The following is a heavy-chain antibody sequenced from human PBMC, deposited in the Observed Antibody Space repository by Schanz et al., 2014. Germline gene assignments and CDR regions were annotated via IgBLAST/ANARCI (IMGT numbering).Heavy chain of an antibody. V-gene: IGHV3-23*04. D-gene: IGHD5-12*01. J-gene: IGHJ4*02. CDR1: GFTFENYA. Sequence: EVQLVESGGGVVRPGGSLRLSCAASGFTFENYALTWVRQVPGKGLEWVSVIGVDGTTTYYADSVKGRFTISRDNSKNTLYLQMNSLRPEDTAVYYCARKVVATIGGYYDNWGQGTLVIVSS. CDR2: IGVDGTTT. CDR3: ARKVVATIGGYYDN.